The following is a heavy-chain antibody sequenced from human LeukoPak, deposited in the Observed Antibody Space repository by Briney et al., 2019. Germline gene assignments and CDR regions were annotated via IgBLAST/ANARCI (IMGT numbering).Heavy chain of an antibody. J-gene: IGHJ4*02. CDR1: GGSFSGYY. D-gene: IGHD3-3*01. CDR2: INHSGST. V-gene: IGHV4-34*01. Sequence: SETLSLTCAVYGGSFSGYYWSWIRQPPGKGLEWIGEINHSGSTNYSPSLKSRVTISVDTSKNQFSLKLSSVTAADTAVYYCARVRFTSYFDYWGQGTLVTVSS. CDR3: ARVRFTSYFDY.